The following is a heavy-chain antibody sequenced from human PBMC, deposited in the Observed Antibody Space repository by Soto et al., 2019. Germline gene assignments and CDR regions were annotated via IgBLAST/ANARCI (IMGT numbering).Heavy chain of an antibody. CDR2: ISYDGSNK. CDR3: AKEYGSGSYLFWFDP. J-gene: IGHJ5*02. Sequence: PGGSLRLSCAASGFTFSSYGMHWVRQAPGKGLEWVAVISYDGSNKYYADSVKGRFTISRDNSKNTLYLQMNSLRAEDTAVYYCAKEYGSGSYLFWFDPWGQGTLVTVSS. V-gene: IGHV3-30*18. CDR1: GFTFSSYG. D-gene: IGHD3-10*01.